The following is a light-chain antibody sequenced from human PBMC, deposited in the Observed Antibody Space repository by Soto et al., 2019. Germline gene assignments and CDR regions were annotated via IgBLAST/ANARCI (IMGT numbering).Light chain of an antibody. CDR1: QSISSW. CDR2: KAS. J-gene: IGKJ1*01. Sequence: DIQMTQSPSTLSASVGDRVTITCRASQSISSWLAWYQQKPGKAPKLLIYKASSLESGVPSRFSGSGSGTEFTLSISSLQPDDFATYHFQQSESFPRTFGQGTKVEIK. V-gene: IGKV1-5*03. CDR3: QQSESFPRT.